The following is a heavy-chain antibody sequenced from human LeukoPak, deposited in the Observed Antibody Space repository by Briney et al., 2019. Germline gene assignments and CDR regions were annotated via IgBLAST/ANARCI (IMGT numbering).Heavy chain of an antibody. CDR2: IYPGDSDT. CDR1: GYSFVSHW. J-gene: IGHJ4*02. V-gene: IGHV5-51*01. D-gene: IGHD2-2*01. Sequence: GESLKISCKTSGYSFVSHWIVWVRQMPGKGLEWLGIIYPGDSDTRYSPSFQGQVTISADKSISTAYLHWSSLRASDTAMYYCARDTLPLCPFDYWGQGTLVTVSS. CDR3: ARDTLPLCPFDY.